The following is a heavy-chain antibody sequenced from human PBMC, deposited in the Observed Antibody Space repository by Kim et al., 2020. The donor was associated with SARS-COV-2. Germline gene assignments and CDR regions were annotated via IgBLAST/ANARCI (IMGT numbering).Heavy chain of an antibody. CDR2: IAAGTGNR. Sequence: SVKVSCKTSGFVFTTSAIHWVRQTRGQRLEWIGWIAAGTGNRKYAQNLEERVTITRDVSTGTAYIEVRSLTSEDTAVYYCAAARLLKLATLDVWGQGTTVTVS. CDR3: AAARLLKLATLDV. J-gene: IGHJ6*02. V-gene: IGHV1-58*02. CDR1: GFVFTTSA. D-gene: IGHD2-15*01.